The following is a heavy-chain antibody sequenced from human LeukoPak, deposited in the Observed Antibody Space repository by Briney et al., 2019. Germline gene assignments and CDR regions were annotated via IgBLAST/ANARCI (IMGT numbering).Heavy chain of an antibody. J-gene: IGHJ4*02. CDR3: ARQGDTGSWYFDY. Sequence: PGGSLRLSCAVSGFTFTYYAMHWVRQAPAKGLEWVAVISHDGSNQQYADSVKGQVTISRDNSKSTLYLHMDSLRAGDTAVYYCARQGDTGSWYFDYWGQGTLVTVSS. CDR2: ISHDGSNQ. CDR1: GFTFTYYA. V-gene: IGHV3-30-3*01. D-gene: IGHD2-21*02.